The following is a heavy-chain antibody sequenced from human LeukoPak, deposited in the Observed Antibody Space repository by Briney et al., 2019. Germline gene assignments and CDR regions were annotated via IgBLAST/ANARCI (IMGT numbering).Heavy chain of an antibody. J-gene: IGHJ4*02. V-gene: IGHV3-48*03. CDR3: ARDNYDFWSGYSINFDY. D-gene: IGHD3-3*01. Sequence: GGSLRLSCAASGFTFSSYKMNWVRQAPGKGLEWVSYISSSGSTIYYADSVKGRFTISRDNAKNSLYLQMNSLRAEDTAVYYCARDNYDFWSGYSINFDYWGQGTLVTVSS. CDR2: ISSSGSTI. CDR1: GFTFSSYK.